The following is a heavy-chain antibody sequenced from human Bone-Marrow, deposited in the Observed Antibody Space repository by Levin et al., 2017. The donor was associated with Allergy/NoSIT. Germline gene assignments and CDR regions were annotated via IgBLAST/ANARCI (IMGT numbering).Heavy chain of an antibody. D-gene: IGHD2-2*01. CDR1: GGSFSGYY. Sequence: SQTLSLTCAVYGGSFSGYYWSWIRQPPGKGLEWIGEINHSGSTNYNPSLKSRVTISVDTSKNQFSLKLSSVTAADTAVYYCARGPYQLLPFYYYYYYMDVWGKGTTVTVSS. J-gene: IGHJ6*03. V-gene: IGHV4-34*01. CDR2: INHSGST. CDR3: ARGPYQLLPFYYYYYYMDV.